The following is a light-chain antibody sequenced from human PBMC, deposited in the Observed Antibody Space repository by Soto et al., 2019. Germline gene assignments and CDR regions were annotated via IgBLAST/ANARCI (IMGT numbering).Light chain of an antibody. CDR2: AAS. CDR3: QQSYSVPR. Sequence: DIQMTQSPSSLSASVGDRVTITCRASRSISNYLNWYQHKSGKVPRLLIYAASSLQPGVPSRFSGTGTGTAFTLTITSLQPEDSATYYCQQSYSVPRFGQGTRVDLK. CDR1: RSISNY. J-gene: IGKJ1*01. V-gene: IGKV1-39*01.